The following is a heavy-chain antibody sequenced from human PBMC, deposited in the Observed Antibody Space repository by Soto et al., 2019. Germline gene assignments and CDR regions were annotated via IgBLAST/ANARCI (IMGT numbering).Heavy chain of an antibody. J-gene: IGHJ4*02. V-gene: IGHV4-34*01. Sequence: PSETLSLTCAVYGGSFSGYYWSWIRQPPGKGLEWIGEINHSGSTNYNPSLKSRVTISVDTSKNQFSLKLSSVTAADTAVYYCARGKGCSGGSCYRKPLYYFDYWGQGTLVTVSS. CDR1: GGSFSGYY. CDR2: INHSGST. D-gene: IGHD2-15*01. CDR3: ARGKGCSGGSCYRKPLYYFDY.